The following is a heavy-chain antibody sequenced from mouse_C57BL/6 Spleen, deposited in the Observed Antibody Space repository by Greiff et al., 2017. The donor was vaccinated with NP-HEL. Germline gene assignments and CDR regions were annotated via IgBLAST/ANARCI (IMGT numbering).Heavy chain of an antibody. CDR3: DRTRTGWFAY. CDR1: GFNIKDYY. Sequence: EVQLQQSGAELVKPGASVKLSCTASGFNIKDYYMHWVKQRTEQGLEWIGWIDPEDGETKYASKFQGKATITADTSSNTAYLQLSSLTSEDAAVYYCDRTRTGWFAYWGQGTLVTVSA. D-gene: IGHD3-3*01. CDR2: IDPEDGET. V-gene: IGHV14-2*01. J-gene: IGHJ3*01.